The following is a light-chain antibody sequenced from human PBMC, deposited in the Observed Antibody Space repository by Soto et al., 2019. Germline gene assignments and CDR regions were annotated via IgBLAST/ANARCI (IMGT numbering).Light chain of an antibody. CDR1: SSDVGGYNY. Sequence: QSALTQPPSASGSPGQSVTISCTGTSSDVGGYNYVSWYQQHPGKATKLMIYEVTKRPSGVPDRFSGSKSGNTASLTVSGLQAEDEADYYCSSYAGSNNLNVFGTGTKLTVL. J-gene: IGLJ1*01. V-gene: IGLV2-8*01. CDR3: SSYAGSNNLNV. CDR2: EVT.